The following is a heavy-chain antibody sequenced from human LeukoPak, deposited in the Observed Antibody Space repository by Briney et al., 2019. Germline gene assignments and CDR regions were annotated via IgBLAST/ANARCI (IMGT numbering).Heavy chain of an antibody. CDR1: GYSFTGYY. CDR2: INPNSGGT. Sequence: ASVTVSCKASGYSFTGYYIHWVRQAPGQGLEWMGWINPNSGGTNYAQKFQGGVTMTRDTSITTAYMELSRLRSDDTAVYYCARVRGSCTLDYWGQGTLVTVSS. D-gene: IGHD1-26*01. V-gene: IGHV1-2*02. CDR3: ARVRGSCTLDY. J-gene: IGHJ4*02.